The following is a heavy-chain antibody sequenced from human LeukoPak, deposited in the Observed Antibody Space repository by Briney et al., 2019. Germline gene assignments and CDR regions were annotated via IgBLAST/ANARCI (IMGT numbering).Heavy chain of an antibody. CDR2: IYYSGST. CDR3: ARSTEHYYYYYGMDV. J-gene: IGHJ6*02. D-gene: IGHD1-26*01. CDR1: GGSISSYY. V-gene: IGHV4-59*01. Sequence: SETLSLTCTVSGGSISSYYWSWIRQPPGKGLEWIGYIYYSGSTNYNPSLKSRVTISVDTSKNQFSLKLSSVTAADTAVYYCARSTEHYYYYYGMDVWGQGTRSPSP.